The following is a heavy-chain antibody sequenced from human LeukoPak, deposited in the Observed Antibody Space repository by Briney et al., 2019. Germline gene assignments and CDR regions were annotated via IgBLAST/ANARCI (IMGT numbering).Heavy chain of an antibody. CDR1: GYSLTELS. V-gene: IGHV1-24*01. CDR3: ATGTIYCSSCSGDY. Sequence: ASVKVSCKVSGYSLTELSMHWVRQAPGKGLEWMGGFDPDDGETPLFAQKFQGKVSMTEDTSTDTAYMELSSLSSEDTAVYYCATGTIYCSSCSGDYWGQGTLVTVSS. D-gene: IGHD2-2*01. CDR2: FDPDDGET. J-gene: IGHJ4*02.